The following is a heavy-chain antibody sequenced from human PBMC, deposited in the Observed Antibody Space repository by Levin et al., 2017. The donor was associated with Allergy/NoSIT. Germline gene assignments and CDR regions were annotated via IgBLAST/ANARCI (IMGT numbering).Heavy chain of an antibody. V-gene: IGHV4-4*02. J-gene: IGHJ4*02. CDR1: GGSISSSYW. CDR3: ARSSGWIDY. D-gene: IGHD6-19*01. CDR2: IYHSGST. Sequence: PSQTLSLPCAVSGGSISSSYWWTGVRQPPGKGLEWIGEIYHSGSTNYNPSLKSRVTISVDKSKNQFTLKLSSVTAADTAVYYCARSSGWIDYWGQGTLVTVSS.